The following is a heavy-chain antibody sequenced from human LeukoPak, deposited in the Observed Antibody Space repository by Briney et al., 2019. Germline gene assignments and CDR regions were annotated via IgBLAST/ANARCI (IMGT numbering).Heavy chain of an antibody. CDR3: ARESNWAYYFDY. Sequence: ASVKVSCKASGYTFTSYGISWVRQAPGQGLEWMGWSSTYNSDTKYAQKLQGSVTMTTDTSTNTAYMELRDLRSDDTAVYYCARESNWAYYFDYWGQGTLV. CDR1: GYTFTSYG. CDR2: SSTYNSDT. D-gene: IGHD1-1*01. V-gene: IGHV1-18*01. J-gene: IGHJ4*02.